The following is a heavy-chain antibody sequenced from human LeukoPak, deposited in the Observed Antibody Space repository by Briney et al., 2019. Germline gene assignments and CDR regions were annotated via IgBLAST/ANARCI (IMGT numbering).Heavy chain of an antibody. V-gene: IGHV4-59*01. CDR1: GGSISSYY. D-gene: IGHD5-12*01. J-gene: IGHJ4*02. CDR2: IYYSGST. Sequence: SQTLPLTCTVSGGSISSYYWGWIRQPPGKGLEWIGYIYYSGSTNYNPSLKSRVTISVDTSKNQFSLKLSSVTAADTAVYYCARAMVATIWAHFDYWGQGTLVTVSS. CDR3: ARAMVATIWAHFDY.